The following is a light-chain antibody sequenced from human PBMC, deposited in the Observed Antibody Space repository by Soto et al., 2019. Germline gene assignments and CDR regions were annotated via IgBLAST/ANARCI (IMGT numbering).Light chain of an antibody. CDR3: QQRSNRPIT. Sequence: EVVLTQSPATLSLSPGERATLSCRASQSISSYLAWYQQKPGQAPRLLIYDASSRATGIPGRFSGSGSGTDFTLTISSLEPEDFAVYYCQQRSNRPITFGQGTRLEIK. V-gene: IGKV3-11*01. CDR1: QSISSY. CDR2: DAS. J-gene: IGKJ5*01.